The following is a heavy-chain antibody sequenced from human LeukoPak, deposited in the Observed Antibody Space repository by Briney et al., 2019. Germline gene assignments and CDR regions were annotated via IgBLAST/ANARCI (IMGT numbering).Heavy chain of an antibody. CDR3: ATASAETGTFVY. J-gene: IGHJ4*02. V-gene: IGHV3-74*01. D-gene: IGHD6-19*01. CDR1: GFTFSSYW. Sequence: PGGSLRLSCVASGFTFSSYWMHWVRQTPGKGPVWVSRISSDGTSATYAHSVRGQFTISRDNAKNTVYLQMNSLRVEDTAVYYCATASAETGTFVYWGQGTLVTVSS. CDR2: ISSDGTSA.